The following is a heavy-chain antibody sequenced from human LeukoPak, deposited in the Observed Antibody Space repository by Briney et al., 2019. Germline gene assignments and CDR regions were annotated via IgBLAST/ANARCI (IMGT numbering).Heavy chain of an antibody. CDR3: ARVLGRDGYTPGPFDY. V-gene: IGHV3-53*01. D-gene: IGHD5-24*01. CDR1: GFTVSSNY. CDR2: NYSGRST. J-gene: IGHJ4*02. Sequence: PGVALRLVCAASGFTVSSNYMSWVRQAPGRGLEWVSVNYSGRSTYYADSVKGRFTNSRDNSKNTLYLQMNSLRAEDTAVYYCARVLGRDGYTPGPFDYWGQGTLVTVSS.